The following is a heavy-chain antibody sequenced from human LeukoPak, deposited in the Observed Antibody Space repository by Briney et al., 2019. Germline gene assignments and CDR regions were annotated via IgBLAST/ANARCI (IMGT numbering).Heavy chain of an antibody. V-gene: IGHV3-21*01. CDR2: ISDSSSYR. D-gene: IGHD2-15*01. CDR1: GFTFSGYS. J-gene: IGHJ4*02. Sequence: GGSLRLSCVASGFTFSGYSMNWVRQAPGKGLEWVSSISDSSSYRYYADSVKGRFTISRDNAKNSLYQQINSLRADDTAVYYCARWFCSGGSCYHDYWGQGTPVTVSS. CDR3: ARWFCSGGSCYHDY.